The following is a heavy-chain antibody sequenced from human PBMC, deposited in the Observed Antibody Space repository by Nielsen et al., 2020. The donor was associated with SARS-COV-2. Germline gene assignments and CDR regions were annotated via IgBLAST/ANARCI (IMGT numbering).Heavy chain of an antibody. V-gene: IGHV4-34*01. Sequence: RQAPGKGLEWIGEINHSGSTNYNPSLKSRVTISVDTSKNQFSPKLSSVTAADTAVYYCARESLLRGYSNSFDYWGQGTLVTVSS. CDR2: INHSGST. J-gene: IGHJ4*02. D-gene: IGHD5-12*01. CDR3: ARESLLRGYSNSFDY.